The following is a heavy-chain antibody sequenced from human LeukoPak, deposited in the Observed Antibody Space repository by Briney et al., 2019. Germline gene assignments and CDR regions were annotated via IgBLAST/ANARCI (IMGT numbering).Heavy chain of an antibody. Sequence: GGSLRLSCAASGFTFSSYGMHWVRQAPGKRLEWVALISYDGSNKYYADSVKGRFTISRDNSKNTLYLQMNSLRAEDTAVYYCAKEGEYSYGRPLDYWGQGTLVTVSS. D-gene: IGHD5-18*01. CDR3: AKEGEYSYGRPLDY. J-gene: IGHJ4*02. CDR1: GFTFSSYG. CDR2: ISYDGSNK. V-gene: IGHV3-30*18.